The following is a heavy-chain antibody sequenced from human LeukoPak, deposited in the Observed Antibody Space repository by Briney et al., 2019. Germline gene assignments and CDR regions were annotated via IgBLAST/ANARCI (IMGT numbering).Heavy chain of an antibody. Sequence: ASVKVSCKASRYTFTGYYMHWVRQAPGQGLEWMGWINPNSGGTNYAQKFQGRVAMTRDTSISTAYMELSRLRSDDTAVYYCARLGLYSGSYLQGIDYWGQGTLVTVSS. CDR1: RYTFTGYY. D-gene: IGHD1-26*01. CDR2: INPNSGGT. CDR3: ARLGLYSGSYLQGIDY. J-gene: IGHJ4*02. V-gene: IGHV1-2*02.